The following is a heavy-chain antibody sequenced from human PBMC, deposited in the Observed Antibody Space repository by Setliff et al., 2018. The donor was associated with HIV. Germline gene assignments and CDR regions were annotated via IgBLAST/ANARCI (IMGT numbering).Heavy chain of an antibody. CDR2: IYHSGST. V-gene: IGHV4-38-2*01. CDR3: ASTGYSSGWSFDY. CDR1: GYSISSGYY. J-gene: IGHJ4*02. D-gene: IGHD6-19*01. Sequence: SSETLSLTCAVSGYSISSGYYWGWIRQPPGKGLEWIGSIYHSGSTYYNPSLKSRVTISVDTSKNQFSLKLSSVTAADTAVYYCASTGYSSGWSFDYWGQGTLVTVSS.